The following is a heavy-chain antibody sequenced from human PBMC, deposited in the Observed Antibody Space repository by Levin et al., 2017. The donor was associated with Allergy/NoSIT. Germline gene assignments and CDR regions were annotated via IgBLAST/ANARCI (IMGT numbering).Heavy chain of an antibody. D-gene: IGHD3-22*01. V-gene: IGHV3-30-3*01. J-gene: IGHJ3*02. CDR2: ISYDGSNK. CDR1: GFTFSSYA. CDR3: ARDYLPYYYDSSGPDAFDI. Sequence: GGSLRLSCAASGFTFSSYAMHWVRQAPGKGLEWVAVISYDGSNKYYADSVKGRFTISRDNSKNTLYLQMNSLRAEDTAVYYCARDYLPYYYDSSGPDAFDIWGQGTMVTVSS.